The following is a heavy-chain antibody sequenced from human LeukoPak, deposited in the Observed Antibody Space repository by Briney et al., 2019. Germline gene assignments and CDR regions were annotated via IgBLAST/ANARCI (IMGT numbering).Heavy chain of an antibody. CDR1: GFTFSSYA. J-gene: IGHJ4*02. CDR2: ISGSGGST. CDR3: AKDPSPGVDKGTVESYYFDY. V-gene: IGHV3-23*01. Sequence: GGSMKLSCAASGFTFSSYAVRWVRQAPGKGLEWVSAISGSGGSTYYADSVKGRFTISRDNSKNTLYLQMNSLRAEDTAVYYCAKDPSPGVDKGTVESYYFDYRGQGTLVTVSS. D-gene: IGHD2-8*01.